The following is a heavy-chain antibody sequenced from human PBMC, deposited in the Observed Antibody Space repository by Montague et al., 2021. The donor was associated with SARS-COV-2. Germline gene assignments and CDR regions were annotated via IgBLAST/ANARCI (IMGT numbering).Heavy chain of an antibody. D-gene: IGHD3-22*01. CDR1: SGSLSGYY. CDR2: INYSGDT. J-gene: IGHJ6*02. Sequence: SETLSLTCAVYSGSLSGYYWSWIRQAPGEGLEWIGEINYSGDTYYNPSLTSRVTISVDTSKNQFSLKVSSVTAADTAVYYCARERSADYYDGSGYHSYKYGMDVWGQGTTVTVSS. CDR3: ARERSADYYDGSGYHSYKYGMDV. V-gene: IGHV4-34*01.